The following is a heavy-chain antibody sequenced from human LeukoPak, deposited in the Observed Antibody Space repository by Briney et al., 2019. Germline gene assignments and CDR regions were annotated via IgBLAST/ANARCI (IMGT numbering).Heavy chain of an antibody. CDR1: GYTFTSYY. V-gene: IGHV1-46*01. CDR2: INPDGGST. J-gene: IGHJ5*02. Sequence: ASVKVSCKASGYTFTSYYMHWVRQAPGQGLEWMGIINPDGGSTTYAQKFQGRVTMTRETSTSTVYMELSSLRSEDTAVYYCAILRYNWNNLDPWGQGTLVTVSS. CDR3: AILRYNWNNLDP. D-gene: IGHD1-1*01.